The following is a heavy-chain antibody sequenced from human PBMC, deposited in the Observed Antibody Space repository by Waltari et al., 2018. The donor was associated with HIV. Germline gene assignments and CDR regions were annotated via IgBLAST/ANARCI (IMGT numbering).Heavy chain of an antibody. CDR2: IKQDGTEK. D-gene: IGHD2-8*01. V-gene: IGHV3-7*01. CDR1: GFTFNYYW. CDR3: ARALIFCNNGICYRDEFDF. J-gene: IGHJ4*02. Sequence: DVQLEESGGGLVQPGGSLRLSCVASGFTFNYYWMNWIRQTPGKGLGWLASIKQDGTEKYYVDSVKGRFTVSRDNLKKSVFLHMTGLKVDDTAVYHCARALIFCNNGICYRDEFDFWGQGTLVTVSS.